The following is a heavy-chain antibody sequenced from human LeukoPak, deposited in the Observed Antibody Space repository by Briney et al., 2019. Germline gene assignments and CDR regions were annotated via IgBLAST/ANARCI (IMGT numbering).Heavy chain of an antibody. D-gene: IGHD3-22*01. J-gene: IGHJ4*02. CDR2: ISNSGGST. CDR3: TKGQRANSGYFYFDY. V-gene: IGHV3-23*01. Sequence: GVSLRLSCAASGFTFSSYAMRWVRQIPGKGLEWVSAISNSGGSTYYADSVKGRFTISRDNSIDTVYLQMNSLRAEDTAIYYCTKGQRANSGYFYFDYWGQGTLVTVSS. CDR1: GFTFSSYA.